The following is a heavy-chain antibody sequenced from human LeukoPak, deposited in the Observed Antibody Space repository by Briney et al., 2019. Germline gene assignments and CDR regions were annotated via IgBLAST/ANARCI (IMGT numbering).Heavy chain of an antibody. D-gene: IGHD1-26*01. CDR2: INPNIGGT. CDR3: ARAPAAYSSWELLYYFDY. CDR1: GYTFTGYY. Sequence: ASVKVSCKASGYTFTGYYMHWVRQAPGQGLEWMGWINPNIGGTNYAQKFQGRVTMTRDTSISTAYMELSRLRFDDTAVYYCARAPAAYSSWELLYYFDYWGQGTLVTVSS. J-gene: IGHJ4*02. V-gene: IGHV1-2*02.